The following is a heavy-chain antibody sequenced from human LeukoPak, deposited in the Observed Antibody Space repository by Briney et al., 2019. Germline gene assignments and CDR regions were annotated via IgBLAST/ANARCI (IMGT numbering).Heavy chain of an antibody. CDR3: AKEGPYYDFWSGYLTPNWFDP. V-gene: IGHV3-23*01. J-gene: IGHJ5*02. D-gene: IGHD3-3*01. Sequence: PGGSLRLSCAASGFTFSSHAMSWVRQAPGKGLEWVSAISGSGGSTYYADSVKGRFTISRDKSKNTLYLQMNSLRAEDTAVYYCAKEGPYYDFWSGYLTPNWFDPWGQGTLVTVSS. CDR1: GFTFSSHA. CDR2: ISGSGGST.